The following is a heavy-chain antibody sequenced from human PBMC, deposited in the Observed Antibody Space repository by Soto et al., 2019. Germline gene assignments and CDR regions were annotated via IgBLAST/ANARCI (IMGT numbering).Heavy chain of an antibody. Sequence: PGGSLRLSCAASGFTVGNNYISWVRQAPGKGLEWVSLIYSTGSPFYADSVKDRFIISRDSSKNTLYLQMNSLRVEDTAVYYCAGHSHKDYWGQGALVTVSS. CDR2: IYSTGSP. V-gene: IGHV3-66*04. CDR1: GFTVGNNY. J-gene: IGHJ4*02. CDR3: AGHSHKDY.